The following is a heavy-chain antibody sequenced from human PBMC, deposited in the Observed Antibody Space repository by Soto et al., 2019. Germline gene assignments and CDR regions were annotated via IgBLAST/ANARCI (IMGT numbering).Heavy chain of an antibody. CDR3: AKAGTYAIPNYYYYMDV. CDR2: ISGSGGSK. J-gene: IGHJ6*03. V-gene: IGHV3-23*01. CDR1: GFTFSSYA. D-gene: IGHD2-8*01. Sequence: EVQLLESGGGLVQPGGSLRLSCAASGFTFSSYAMSWVRQAPGKGLEWVSAISGSGGSKYYADSVKGRFTISRDNSKNTLYLQMNSLRAEDTAVYYCAKAGTYAIPNYYYYMDVWGKGTTVTVSS.